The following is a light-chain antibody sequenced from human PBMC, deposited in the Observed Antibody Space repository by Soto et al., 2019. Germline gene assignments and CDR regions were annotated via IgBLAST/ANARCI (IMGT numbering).Light chain of an antibody. CDR2: GAS. Sequence: VLTQSPCTLALSPGEGATLSCRASQSVSKYLAWYQQKPGQAPRLLIYGASSRATGIPDSFSGSGSGTDFTLTISRLEPEDFAVYYCQQYGGSPQTFGQGTKVDIK. CDR3: QQYGGSPQT. CDR1: QSVSKY. V-gene: IGKV3-20*01. J-gene: IGKJ1*01.